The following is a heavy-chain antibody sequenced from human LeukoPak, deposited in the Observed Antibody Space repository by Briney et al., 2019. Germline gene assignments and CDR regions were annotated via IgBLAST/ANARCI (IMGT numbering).Heavy chain of an antibody. J-gene: IGHJ4*02. CDR1: GFTFSSYG. CDR2: IWYDGSNK. D-gene: IGHD6-13*01. Sequence: GGSLRLSCAASGFTFSSYGMHWVRQAPGKGLEWVAVIWYDGSNKYYADSVKGRFTISRDNAKNSLYLQMNSLGAEDTAVYYCASPPGIAAAGTLIDYWGQGTLVTVSS. V-gene: IGHV3-33*03. CDR3: ASPPGIAAAGTLIDY.